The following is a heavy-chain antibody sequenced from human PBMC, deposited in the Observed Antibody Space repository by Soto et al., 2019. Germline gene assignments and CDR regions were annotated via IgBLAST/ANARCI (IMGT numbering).Heavy chain of an antibody. CDR1: GGTFSSEA. CDR2: IIPIFGTA. Sequence: SVEVSCKASGGTFSSEAISLVRQAPEQGLEGMGGIIPIFGTANYAQKFQGRGTITADESTGTAYMELSSLRSEDTAVYYCARDPTGFHRWFDPWGQGTLVTVSS. CDR3: ARDPTGFHRWFDP. J-gene: IGHJ5*02. V-gene: IGHV1-69*13.